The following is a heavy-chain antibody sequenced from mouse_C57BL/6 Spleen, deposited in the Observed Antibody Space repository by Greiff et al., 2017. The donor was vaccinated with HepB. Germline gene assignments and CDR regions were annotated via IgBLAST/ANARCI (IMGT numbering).Heavy chain of an antibody. J-gene: IGHJ3*01. CDR2: IDPENGDT. V-gene: IGHV14-4*01. CDR3: TRITTVVAKGWFAY. D-gene: IGHD1-1*01. Sequence: VQLQQSGAELVRPGASVKLSCTASGFNIKDDYMHWVKPRPEQGLEWIGWIDPENGDTEYASKFQGKATITADTSSNTAYLQLSSLTSEDTAVYYCTRITTVVAKGWFAYWGQGTLVTVSA. CDR1: GFNIKDDY.